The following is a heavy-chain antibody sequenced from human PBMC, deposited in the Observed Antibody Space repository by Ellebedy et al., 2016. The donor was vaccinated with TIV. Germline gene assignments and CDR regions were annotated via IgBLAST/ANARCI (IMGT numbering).Heavy chain of an antibody. Sequence: SVKVSCXASGGTFSSYGISWVRQAPGQGLEWMGGLVPIFGTANYAQKFQGRVTISADESTSTAYMELSSLRSEDTAVYYCARCTYSSSWSNCYFDLWGRGTLVTVSS. V-gene: IGHV1-69*13. CDR3: ARCTYSSSWSNCYFDL. D-gene: IGHD6-13*01. CDR2: LVPIFGTA. CDR1: GGTFSSYG. J-gene: IGHJ2*01.